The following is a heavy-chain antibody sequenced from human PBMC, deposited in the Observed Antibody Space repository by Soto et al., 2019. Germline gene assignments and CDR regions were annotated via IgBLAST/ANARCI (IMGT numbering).Heavy chain of an antibody. CDR3: ARATFGSSTNAFDI. Sequence: KPSETLSLTCTVSGGSISGYYWSWIRQPPGRGLEWIGYIYYSGSTNYNPSLKSRVIISVDTSKNQFSLKLSSVTAADTAVYYCARATFGSSTNAFDIWGQGTMVTVSS. V-gene: IGHV4-59*08. CDR2: IYYSGST. J-gene: IGHJ3*02. D-gene: IGHD1-1*01. CDR1: GGSISGYY.